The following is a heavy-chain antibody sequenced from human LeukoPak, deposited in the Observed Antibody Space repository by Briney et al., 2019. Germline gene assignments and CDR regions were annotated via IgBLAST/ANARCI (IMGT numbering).Heavy chain of an antibody. Sequence: GGSLRLSCAASGFTFNSYEMNWVRQAPGKGLEWISYISGDGSLIYYADSVKGRFTISRDNAKNSLYLQMNSLRAEDMALYYCAKDLTYYYDSSGFRDNAFDIWGQGTMVTVSS. J-gene: IGHJ3*02. D-gene: IGHD3-22*01. CDR3: AKDLTYYYDSSGFRDNAFDI. CDR2: ISGDGSLI. CDR1: GFTFNSYE. V-gene: IGHV3-48*03.